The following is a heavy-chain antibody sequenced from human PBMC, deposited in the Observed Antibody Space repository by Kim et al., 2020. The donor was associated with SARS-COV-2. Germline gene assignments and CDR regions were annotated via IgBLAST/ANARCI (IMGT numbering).Heavy chain of an antibody. V-gene: IGHV1-58*01. CDR1: GFTFTSSA. CDR2: IVVGSGNT. Sequence: SVKVSCKASGFTFTSSAVQWVRQARGQRPEWIGWIVVGSGNTNYAQKFQERVTITRDMSTSTAYMELSSLRSEDTAVYYCAADSLITMVREPNDAFDIWGQGTMVTVSS. J-gene: IGHJ3*02. CDR3: AADSLITMVREPNDAFDI. D-gene: IGHD3-10*01.